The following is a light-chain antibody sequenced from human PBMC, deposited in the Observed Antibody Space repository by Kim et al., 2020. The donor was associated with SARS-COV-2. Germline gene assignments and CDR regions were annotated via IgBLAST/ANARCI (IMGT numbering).Light chain of an antibody. CDR3: ASYTSTYTWV. J-gene: IGLJ3*02. V-gene: IGLV2-14*03. CDR2: DVS. Sequence: GQSITISCPGTSSDIGISDYVSWSQQHPGKAPKLMIYDVSKRPSGVSDRFSGSKSGNTASLTISGLQAEDEADYYCASYTSTYTWVFGGGTKVTVL. CDR1: SSDIGISDY.